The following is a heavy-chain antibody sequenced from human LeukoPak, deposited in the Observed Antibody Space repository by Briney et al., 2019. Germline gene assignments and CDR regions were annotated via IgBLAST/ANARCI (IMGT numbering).Heavy chain of an antibody. CDR3: ARGGYSYGTFDY. Sequence: ASETLSLTCAVYGGSFSGYYWSWSRQRPGKGLEWIGEINHSGSTNYNPSLKSRVTISVDTSKNQFPLKLSSVTAADTAVYYCARGGYSYGTFDYWGQGTLVTVSS. CDR1: GGSFSGYY. J-gene: IGHJ4*02. V-gene: IGHV4-34*01. CDR2: INHSGST. D-gene: IGHD5-18*01.